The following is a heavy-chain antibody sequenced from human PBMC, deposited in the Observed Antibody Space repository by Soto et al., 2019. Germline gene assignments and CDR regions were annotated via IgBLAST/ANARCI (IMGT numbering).Heavy chain of an antibody. CDR2: ISYDGSNK. CDR3: AKDTATLPPTDIVVVVAAPPDY. J-gene: IGHJ4*02. Sequence: PGGSLRLSCAASGFTFSSYGMHWVRQAPGKGLEWVAVISYDGSNKYYADSVKGRFTISRDNSKNTLYLQMNSLRAEDTAVYYCAKDTATLPPTDIVVVVAAPPDYWGQGTLVTVSS. CDR1: GFTFSSYG. V-gene: IGHV3-30*18. D-gene: IGHD2-15*01.